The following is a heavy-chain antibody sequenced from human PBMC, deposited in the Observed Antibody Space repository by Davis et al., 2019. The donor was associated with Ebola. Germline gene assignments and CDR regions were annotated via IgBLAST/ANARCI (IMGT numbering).Heavy chain of an antibody. Sequence: ASVKVSCKASGYTFTSYYMHWVRQAPGQGLEWMGWINPNSGGTNYAQKFQGWVTMTRDTSISTAYMELSRLRSDDTAVYYCARGTIFGVVTPDVWGQGTTVTVSS. CDR3: ARGTIFGVVTPDV. V-gene: IGHV1-2*04. J-gene: IGHJ6*02. D-gene: IGHD3-3*01. CDR1: GYTFTSYY. CDR2: INPNSGGT.